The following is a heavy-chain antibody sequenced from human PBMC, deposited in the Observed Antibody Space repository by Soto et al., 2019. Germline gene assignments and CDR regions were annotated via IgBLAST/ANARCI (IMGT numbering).Heavy chain of an antibody. CDR2: ISAYNGNT. Sequence: ASVKVSCKASGYTFPTFGISWVRQAPGQGLEWMGWISAYNGNTNYAQKLQGRVTMTTDTSTSTAYMELRSLRSDDTAVYYCARGSPWELPNYYYYGMDVWGQGITVTVSS. J-gene: IGHJ6*02. V-gene: IGHV1-18*01. CDR3: ARGSPWELPNYYYYGMDV. CDR1: GYTFPTFG. D-gene: IGHD1-26*01.